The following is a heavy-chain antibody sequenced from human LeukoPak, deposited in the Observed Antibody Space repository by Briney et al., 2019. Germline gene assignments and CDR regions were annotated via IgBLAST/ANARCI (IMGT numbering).Heavy chain of an antibody. CDR1: GYTFTGYY. D-gene: IGHD2-2*02. Sequence: ASVKVSCKASGYTFTGYYMHWVRQAPGQGLEWMGIINPSGGSTSYAQKFQGRVTMTRDTSTSTVYMELSSLRSEDTAVYYCARVTRPRYCSSTSCYRDPLGYWGQGTLVTVSS. CDR3: ARVTRPRYCSSTSCYRDPLGY. CDR2: INPSGGST. V-gene: IGHV1-46*01. J-gene: IGHJ4*02.